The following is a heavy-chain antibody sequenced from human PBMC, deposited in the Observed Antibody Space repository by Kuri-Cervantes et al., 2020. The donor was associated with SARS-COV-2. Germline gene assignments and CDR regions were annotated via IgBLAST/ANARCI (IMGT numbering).Heavy chain of an antibody. J-gene: IGHJ4*02. Sequence: GESLKISCAASGFTFSSYAMSWVRQAPGKGLEWVAVISYDGSNKYYADSVKGRFTISRDNSKNTLYLQMNSLRAEDTAVYYCARDPDAYSYCRGFDYWGQGTLVTVSS. CDR3: ARDPDAYSYCRGFDY. CDR1: GFTFSSYA. V-gene: IGHV3-30-3*01. D-gene: IGHD5-18*01. CDR2: ISYDGSNK.